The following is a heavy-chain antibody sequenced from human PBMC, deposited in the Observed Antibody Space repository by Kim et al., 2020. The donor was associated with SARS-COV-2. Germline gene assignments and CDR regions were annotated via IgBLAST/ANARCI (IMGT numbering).Heavy chain of an antibody. Sequence: SETLSLTCTVSDGSISSDYWSWIRQPPGKGLEWIGYIYYSGNTNYNPSLKSRVTISLDTSKIHFSLRLSSVTAADTAVYYCARGRSGYNFGFFFDYWGQGTLVTVSS. J-gene: IGHJ4*02. CDR2: IYYSGNT. D-gene: IGHD5-18*01. V-gene: IGHV4-59*01. CDR1: DGSISSDY. CDR3: ARGRSGYNFGFFFDY.